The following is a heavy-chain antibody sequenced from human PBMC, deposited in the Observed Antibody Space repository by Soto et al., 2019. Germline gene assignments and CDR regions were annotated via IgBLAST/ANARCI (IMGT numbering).Heavy chain of an antibody. J-gene: IGHJ5*02. CDR2: IIPILGIA. Sequence: QVQLVQSGAEVKKPGSSVKVSCKASGGTFSSYTISWVRQAPGQGLEWMGRIIPILGIANYAQKLQGRVTITADKSTSTAYMELSSLRSEDTAVYYCARDVGTALDWFDPWGQGTLVTVSS. V-gene: IGHV1-69*08. D-gene: IGHD3-10*01. CDR1: GGTFSSYT. CDR3: ARDVGTALDWFDP.